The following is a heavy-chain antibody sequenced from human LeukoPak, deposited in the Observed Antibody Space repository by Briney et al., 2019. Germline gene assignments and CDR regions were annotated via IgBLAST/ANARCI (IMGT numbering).Heavy chain of an antibody. CDR3: ARDGSLYYDPDWYFDL. CDR1: GYTLSSYG. CDR2: IWYDGSNK. Sequence: GGYLRLSCAASGYTLSSYGTHWVREAPGKGLEWVAVIWYDGSNKYYADSVKGRFTISRDDSKNTLYLQMNSLRAEDTAVYYCARDGSLYYDPDWYFDLWGRGTLVTVSS. D-gene: IGHD3-22*01. J-gene: IGHJ2*01. V-gene: IGHV3-33*01.